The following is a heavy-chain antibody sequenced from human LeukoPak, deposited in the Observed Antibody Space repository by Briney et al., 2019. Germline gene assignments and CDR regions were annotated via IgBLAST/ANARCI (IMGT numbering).Heavy chain of an antibody. J-gene: IGHJ4*02. Sequence: PSETLSLTCAVYGGSFSGYYWSWIRQPPGKGLEWIGEINHSGSTNYNPSLKSRVTISVDTSKNQFSLKLNSVTAADTAVYYCASGRGLPLGYWGQGTLVTVSS. D-gene: IGHD7-27*01. CDR1: GGSFSGYY. CDR3: ASGRGLPLGY. V-gene: IGHV4-34*01. CDR2: INHSGST.